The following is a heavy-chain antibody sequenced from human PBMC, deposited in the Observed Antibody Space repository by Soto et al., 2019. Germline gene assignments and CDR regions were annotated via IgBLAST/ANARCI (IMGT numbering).Heavy chain of an antibody. D-gene: IGHD2-15*01. CDR3: ARLYVVGSPWGFTP. CDR2: IYPGDSNI. V-gene: IGHV5-51*01. CDR1: GYTFSDYW. J-gene: IGHJ5*02. Sequence: PGESLKISCKASGYTFSDYWLGWVRLLPGKGLELMGIIYPGDSNIRYSPSFQGQVTISADKSINTAYLQWSSLKASDTGIYYCARLYVVGSPWGFTPRGQGTRVTVSS.